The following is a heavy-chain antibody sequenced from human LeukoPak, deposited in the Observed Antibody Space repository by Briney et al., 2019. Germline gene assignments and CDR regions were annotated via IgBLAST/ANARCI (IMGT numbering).Heavy chain of an antibody. D-gene: IGHD4-11*01. J-gene: IGHJ3*02. V-gene: IGHV1-69*13. Sequence: GASVKVSCKASGGTFSSYAISWVRQAPGQGLERMGGIIPIFGTANYAQKFQGRVTITADESTSTAYMELSSLRSEDTAVYYCARDDPGNYGTGAFDIWGQGTMVTVSS. CDR2: IIPIFGTA. CDR1: GGTFSSYA. CDR3: ARDDPGNYGTGAFDI.